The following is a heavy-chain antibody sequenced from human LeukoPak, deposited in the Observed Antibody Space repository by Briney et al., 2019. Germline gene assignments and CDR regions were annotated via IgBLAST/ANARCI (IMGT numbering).Heavy chain of an antibody. CDR1: GYTFTSYG. Sequence: EASVKVSCQASGYTFTSYGISWVRQAPGQGLEWMGWISVYNGNTNYAQKVQGRVTMTTDTSTSTAYMELRSLRSDDTAVYYCARDAAAGTYYIDVWGKGTTVTVSS. CDR2: ISVYNGNT. CDR3: ARDAAAGTYYIDV. D-gene: IGHD6-13*01. J-gene: IGHJ6*03. V-gene: IGHV1-18*01.